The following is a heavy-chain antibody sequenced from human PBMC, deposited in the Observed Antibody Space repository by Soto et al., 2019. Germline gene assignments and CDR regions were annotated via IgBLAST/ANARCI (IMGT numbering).Heavy chain of an antibody. CDR2: ISGSGGST. CDR1: GFTFSSYA. J-gene: IGHJ4*02. Sequence: GGSLRLSCAASGFTFSSYAMSWVRQAPGKGLEWVSAISGSGGSTYYADSVKGRFTISRDNSKNTLYLQMNSLRAEDTAVYYCAKGNTYYYDSSGSRGISFDYWGQGTLVTVSS. V-gene: IGHV3-23*01. D-gene: IGHD3-22*01. CDR3: AKGNTYYYDSSGSRGISFDY.